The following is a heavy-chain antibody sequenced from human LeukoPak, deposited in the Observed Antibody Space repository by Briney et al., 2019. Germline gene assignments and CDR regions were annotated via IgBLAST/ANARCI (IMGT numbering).Heavy chain of an antibody. CDR3: ARGNRPYGEHEAFDI. J-gene: IGHJ3*02. D-gene: IGHD3-10*01. V-gene: IGHV4-34*01. CDR2: IDHSGST. CDR1: GGSFSGYY. Sequence: PSETLSLTCAVYGGSFSGYYWSWIRQPPRKGLEWIGEIDHSGSTNYNPSLQSRVTISVDTSKNQFSLKVSSVSAADTAVYYCARGNRPYGEHEAFDIWGHGTTVTVSP.